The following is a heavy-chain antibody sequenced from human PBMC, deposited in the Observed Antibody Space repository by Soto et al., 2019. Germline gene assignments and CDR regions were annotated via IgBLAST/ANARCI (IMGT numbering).Heavy chain of an antibody. CDR2: IIPIFGIA. CDR1: GGTFSTYA. Sequence: QVLLVQSGAEVKKPGSSVKVSCKASGGTFSTYAISWLRQARGQGLEWMGGIIPIFGIAKHAPKFRGRVTFTADESTPAAYMKLSSLTSADTAVYYCARARVEYATRFNDDYYSSALDVRGQGTTVAVSS. J-gene: IGHJ6*02. CDR3: ARARVEYATRFNDDYYSSALDV. D-gene: IGHD2-2*01. V-gene: IGHV1-69*19.